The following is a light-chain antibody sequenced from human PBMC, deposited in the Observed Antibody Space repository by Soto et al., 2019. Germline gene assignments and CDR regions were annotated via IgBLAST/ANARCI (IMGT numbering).Light chain of an antibody. CDR3: QQYGGSMT. V-gene: IGKV3-20*01. CDR2: GAS. J-gene: IGKJ5*01. CDR1: QSLSSSY. Sequence: EIVLTQSPGTLSLSPGDTATLSCRARQSLSSSYLASYQQRPGQAPRLLIYGASSRATGIPDRFSGSGSGTDFTLTISRLDPEDFAVYYCQQYGGSMTFGQGTRLEIE.